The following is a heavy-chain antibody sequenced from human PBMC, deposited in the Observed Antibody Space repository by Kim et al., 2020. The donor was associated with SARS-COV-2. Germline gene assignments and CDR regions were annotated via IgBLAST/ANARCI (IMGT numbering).Heavy chain of an antibody. Sequence: QRCQGRVTMTRDTSTSTVYMELSSLRSEDTAVYYCARDRTTVTSYYFDCWGQGTLVTVSS. D-gene: IGHD4-17*01. CDR3: ARDRTTVTSYYFDC. J-gene: IGHJ4*02. V-gene: IGHV1-46*01.